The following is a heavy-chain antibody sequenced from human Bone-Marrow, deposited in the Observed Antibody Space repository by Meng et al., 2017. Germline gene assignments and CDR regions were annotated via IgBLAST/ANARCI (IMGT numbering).Heavy chain of an antibody. Sequence: ASVKVSCKAPGGTFSSYAISWVRQAPGQGLEWTGRINPNSGGTNYAQKFQGRVTMTRDTSISTTYMELRRLGSGDTAVYYCAGALLWFGELSSCYYYYYGMDVWGQGTTVTVSS. D-gene: IGHD3-10*01. CDR3: AGALLWFGELSSCYYYYYGMDV. CDR2: INPNSGGT. V-gene: IGHV1-2*06. CDR1: GGTFSSYA. J-gene: IGHJ6*02.